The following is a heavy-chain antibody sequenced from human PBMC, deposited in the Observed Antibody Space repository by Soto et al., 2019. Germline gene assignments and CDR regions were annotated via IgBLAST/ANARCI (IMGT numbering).Heavy chain of an antibody. D-gene: IGHD4-17*01. CDR1: GYTFTTYA. CDR3: ARDVHGDYVLDY. J-gene: IGHJ4*02. CDR2: INTGNGRT. V-gene: IGHV1-3*05. Sequence: QVQLVQSGAEEKKPGAPVKVSCKASGYTFTTYAIHWVRQAPGQRLEWMGWINTGNGRTKYSPKFQGRVTSTRDTSASTVYMEWSSLRSEDTALYYCARDVHGDYVLDYWGQGTLVTVSS.